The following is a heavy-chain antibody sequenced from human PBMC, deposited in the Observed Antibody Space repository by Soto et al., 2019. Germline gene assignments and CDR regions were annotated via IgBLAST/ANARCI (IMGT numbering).Heavy chain of an antibody. V-gene: IGHV3-23*01. J-gene: IGHJ6*03. D-gene: IGHD6-19*01. CDR2: ISGSGGST. CDR3: ANGFEDSSGWYLVYYYYYMAV. CDR1: GFTFSSYA. Sequence: EVQLLESGGGLVQPGGSLRLSCAASGFTFSSYAMSWVRQAPGKGLEWVSAISGSGGSTYYADSVKGRFTISRDNSKNTLYLQMNSLRAEDTAVYYCANGFEDSSGWYLVYYYYYMAVWGKGTTVTVSS.